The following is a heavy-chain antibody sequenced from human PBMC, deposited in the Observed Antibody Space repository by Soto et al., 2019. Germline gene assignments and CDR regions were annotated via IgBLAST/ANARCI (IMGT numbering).Heavy chain of an antibody. CDR3: AHRAVLCSGGTCYSHPFDF. J-gene: IGHJ4*02. Sequence: QITLKESGPTLVKPTQTLTLTCTFSGFSLTTTGVGVGWIRQPPGKALEWLAIIYWDDDKRYSPSLKSRLTINKDTSKSQVVLTMTNMDPVDTATYFCAHRAVLCSGGTCYSHPFDFWGQGTLVTVSS. CDR2: IYWDDDK. V-gene: IGHV2-5*02. D-gene: IGHD2-15*01. CDR1: GFSLTTTGVG.